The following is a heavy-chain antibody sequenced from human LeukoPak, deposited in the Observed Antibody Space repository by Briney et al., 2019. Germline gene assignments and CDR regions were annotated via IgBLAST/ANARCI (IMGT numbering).Heavy chain of an antibody. D-gene: IGHD5-12*01. V-gene: IGHV4-39*01. J-gene: IGHJ6*03. CDR3: ARQEGDIVATYYYMDV. CDR2: IYYSGST. CDR1: GGSISSSSYY. Sequence: SETLSLTSTVSGGSISSSSYYWGWIRQPPGKGLEWIGSIYYSGSTYYNPSLKSRVTISVDTSKNQFSLKLSSVTAADTAVYYCARQEGDIVATYYYMDVWGKGTTVTVSS.